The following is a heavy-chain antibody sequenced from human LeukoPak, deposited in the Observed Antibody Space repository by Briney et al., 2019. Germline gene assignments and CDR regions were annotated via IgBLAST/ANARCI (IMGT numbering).Heavy chain of an antibody. CDR1: GFTFDDYA. D-gene: IGHD3-22*01. Sequence: GGSLRLSCAASGFTFDDYAMHWVRQAPGKGLEWVSGISWNSGSIGYADSVKGRFTISRDNAKNSLYLQMNSLRAEDTALYYCARGPDYYDSMAQYAFDIWGQGTMVTVSS. J-gene: IGHJ3*02. V-gene: IGHV3-9*01. CDR2: ISWNSGSI. CDR3: ARGPDYYDSMAQYAFDI.